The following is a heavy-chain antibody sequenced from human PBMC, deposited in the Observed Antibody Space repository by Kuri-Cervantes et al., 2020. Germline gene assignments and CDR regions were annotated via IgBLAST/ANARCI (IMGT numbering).Heavy chain of an antibody. CDR2: FDPEDDKT. Sequence: ASVKVSCKVSGYTLTEISMHWVRQAPGKGLEWMGGFDPEDDKTVYAQKFQGRVTMTEDTSTDTAYMELSSLRSEDTAVYFCARDSNGDYDYWGQGTLVTVSS. CDR1: GYTLTEIS. CDR3: ARDSNGDYDY. J-gene: IGHJ4*02. D-gene: IGHD4-17*01. V-gene: IGHV1-24*01.